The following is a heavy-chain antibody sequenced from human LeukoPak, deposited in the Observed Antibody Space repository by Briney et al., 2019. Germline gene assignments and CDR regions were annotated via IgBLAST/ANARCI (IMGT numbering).Heavy chain of an antibody. V-gene: IGHV3-9*01. J-gene: IGHJ4*02. Sequence: PGRSLRLSCAASGFTFDDYAMHWVRQAPGKGLEWVSGISWNSGSIGYADSVKGRFTISRDNAKNSLYLQMNSLRAEDTALYYCAKQAGRRAYYYFDYWGQGTLVTVSS. CDR2: ISWNSGSI. CDR1: GFTFDDYA. CDR3: AKQAGRRAYYYFDY. D-gene: IGHD1-26*01.